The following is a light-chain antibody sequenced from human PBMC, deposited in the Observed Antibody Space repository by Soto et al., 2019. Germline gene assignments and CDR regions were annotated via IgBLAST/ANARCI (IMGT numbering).Light chain of an antibody. Sequence: EIVLTQSPGTLSLSPGERATLSCRASQSVSSSYLAWYQQKPGQAPRLLIYGASSRATGIPDRFSGSGSGTDFTLAISRLEPEDFAVYYCQQYGSNWPFTFGPGTKVDI. CDR3: QQYGSNWPFT. CDR1: QSVSSSY. V-gene: IGKV3-20*01. CDR2: GAS. J-gene: IGKJ3*01.